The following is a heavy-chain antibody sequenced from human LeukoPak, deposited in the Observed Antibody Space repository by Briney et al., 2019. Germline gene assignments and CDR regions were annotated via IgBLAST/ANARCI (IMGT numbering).Heavy chain of an antibody. CDR3: ARAALRYFDWLLDYFDY. Sequence: PSETLSLTGAVYGGSFSGYYWSWIRQPPGKGLEWIGEINHSGSNNYNPSLKSRATISVDTSKNQFSLKLSSVTAADTAVYYCARAALRYFDWLLDYFDYWGQGTLVTVSS. J-gene: IGHJ4*02. V-gene: IGHV4-34*01. D-gene: IGHD3-9*01. CDR2: INHSGSN. CDR1: GGSFSGYY.